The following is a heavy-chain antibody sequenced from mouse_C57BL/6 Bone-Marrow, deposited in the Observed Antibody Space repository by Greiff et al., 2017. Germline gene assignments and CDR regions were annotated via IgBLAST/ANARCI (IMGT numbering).Heavy chain of an antibody. CDR2: IYPGGGYT. V-gene: IGHV1-63*01. D-gene: IGHD1-1*01. Sequence: QVQLQQSGAELVRPGTSVTMSCKASGYTFTNYWIGWAKQRPGHGLEWIGDIYPGGGYTNYNEKFKGKATLTADKSSSTAYMQFSSLTSEDSAIYYCARRYGSSFDYWGQGTTLTVSS. CDR1: GYTFTNYW. J-gene: IGHJ2*01. CDR3: ARRYGSSFDY.